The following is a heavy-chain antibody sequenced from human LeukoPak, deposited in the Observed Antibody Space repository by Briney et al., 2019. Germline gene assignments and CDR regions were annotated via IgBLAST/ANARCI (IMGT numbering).Heavy chain of an antibody. CDR3: AKTLDYGGNPVEDY. D-gene: IGHD4-23*01. Sequence: PGGSLRLSCAASGFTFSSYEMNWVRRAPGKGLEWVSYISSSGSTIYYADSVKGRFTISRDNSKNTLYLQMNSLRAEDTAVYYCAKTLDYGGNPVEDYWGQGTLVTVSS. V-gene: IGHV3-48*03. CDR1: GFTFSSYE. J-gene: IGHJ4*02. CDR2: ISSSGSTI.